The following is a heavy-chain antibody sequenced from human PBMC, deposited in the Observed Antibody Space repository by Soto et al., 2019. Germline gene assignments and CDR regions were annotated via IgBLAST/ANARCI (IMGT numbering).Heavy chain of an antibody. J-gene: IGHJ3*02. Sequence: PGGSLRLSCAASGFTFGSYGMHCVRQAPCKGLEWVAFTSYDGSNRYYGDSVKGRFTISRDNSKNTLYLQMNSLRAEDTAVYYCAKLRSSSWTQYAFDIWGHGTMVTVS. CDR3: AKLRSSSWTQYAFDI. CDR2: TSYDGSNR. D-gene: IGHD6-13*01. V-gene: IGHV3-30*18. CDR1: GFTFGSYG.